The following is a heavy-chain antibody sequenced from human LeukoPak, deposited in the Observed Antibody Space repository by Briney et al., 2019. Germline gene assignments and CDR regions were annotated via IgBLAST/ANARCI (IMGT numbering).Heavy chain of an antibody. CDR1: GGSISSYY. Sequence: PSETLSLTCTVPGGSISSYYWSWIRQPAGKGLEWIGRIYTSGSTNYNPSLKSRVTMSVDTSKNQFSLKLSSVTAADTAVYYCARDTTSYYYDSSGYWPNWGQGTLVTVSS. CDR2: IYTSGST. CDR3: ARDTTSYYYDSSGYWPN. V-gene: IGHV4-4*07. D-gene: IGHD3-22*01. J-gene: IGHJ4*02.